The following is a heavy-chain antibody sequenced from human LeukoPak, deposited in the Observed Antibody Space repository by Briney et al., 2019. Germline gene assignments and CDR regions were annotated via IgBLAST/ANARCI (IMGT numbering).Heavy chain of an antibody. CDR1: GGSISSGSYY. Sequence: PSQTLSLTCTVSGGSISSGSYYWSWIRQPAGKGLEWIGRIYTSGSTNYNPSLKSRVTISVDTSKNQFSLKLSSVTAADTAVYYCAREQYSGYDSWGQGTLVTVSS. J-gene: IGHJ5*02. CDR2: IYTSGST. V-gene: IGHV4-61*02. CDR3: AREQYSGYDS. D-gene: IGHD5-12*01.